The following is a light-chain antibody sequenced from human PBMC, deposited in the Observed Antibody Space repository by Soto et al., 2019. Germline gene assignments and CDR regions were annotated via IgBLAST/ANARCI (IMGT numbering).Light chain of an antibody. CDR3: QQDYNYPFT. Sequence: AIEMTQSPSALSVSVGDRVTITCRASQNIRNDLAWYQQQPGQAPNLLIFAASTLQTGVPSSFRGSPSGTDATRTSSTLQPEVVATYYFQQDYNYPFTFVPGTKVDI. CDR1: QNIRND. CDR2: AAS. J-gene: IGKJ3*01. V-gene: IGKV1-6*01.